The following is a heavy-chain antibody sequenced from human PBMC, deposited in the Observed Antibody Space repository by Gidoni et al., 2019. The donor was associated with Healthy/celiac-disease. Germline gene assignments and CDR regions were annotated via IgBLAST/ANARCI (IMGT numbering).Heavy chain of an antibody. CDR3: ANSRGSTSPTQWLSFDY. CDR1: GGTFSSYA. CDR2: IIPIFGTA. Sequence: QVQLVQSGAEVKKPGSSVKVSCKASGGTFSSYAISWVRQAPGQGLEWMGGIIPIFGTANYAQKFQGRVTITADKSTSTAYMELSSLRSEDTAVYYCANSRGSTSPTQWLSFDYWGQGTLVTVSS. V-gene: IGHV1-69*06. J-gene: IGHJ4*02. D-gene: IGHD2-2*01.